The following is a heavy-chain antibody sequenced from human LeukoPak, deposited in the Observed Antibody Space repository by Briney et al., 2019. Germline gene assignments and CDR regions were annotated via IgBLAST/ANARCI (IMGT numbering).Heavy chain of an antibody. CDR3: ARDGLSSGQYTYNWFDP. V-gene: IGHV3-7*01. Sequence: GGSLRLSCAASGFTFSSYWMSWVRQAPGKGLEWVANIKQDGSEKYYVDSVKGRFTISRDNAKNSLYLQMNSLRAEDTAVYYCARDGLSSGQYTYNWFDPWGQGTLVTVSS. CDR1: GFTFSSYW. D-gene: IGHD6-19*01. CDR2: IKQDGSEK. J-gene: IGHJ5*02.